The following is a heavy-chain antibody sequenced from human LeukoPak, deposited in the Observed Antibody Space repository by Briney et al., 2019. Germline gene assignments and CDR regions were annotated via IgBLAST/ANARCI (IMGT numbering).Heavy chain of an antibody. D-gene: IGHD6-19*01. J-gene: IGHJ4*02. CDR2: ITSSGSST. CDR3: AKEKGFSSGWEHFDY. CDR1: GFTFSSYA. V-gene: IGHV3-23*01. Sequence: GGSLGLSCAASGFTFSSYAISWVRQAQGKGLEWVSAITSSGSSTYYADSVKGRFTISRDNSKNTLYLQMNSLRAEDTAVYYCAKEKGFSSGWEHFDYWGQGTLVTVSS.